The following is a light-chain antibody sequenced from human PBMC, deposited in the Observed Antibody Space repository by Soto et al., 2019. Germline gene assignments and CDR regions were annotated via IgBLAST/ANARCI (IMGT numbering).Light chain of an antibody. CDR3: QQSYSTPQVT. J-gene: IGKJ5*01. CDR1: RSISSY. CDR2: AAS. Sequence: DIQMTQSPSSLSASVGDRVTITCRASRSISSYLNWYQQKPGKAPKLLIYAASSLQSGVPSRFSGSGSGTDFTLTISSLQPEDFATYYGQQSYSTPQVTFGQGTRLEIK. V-gene: IGKV1-39*01.